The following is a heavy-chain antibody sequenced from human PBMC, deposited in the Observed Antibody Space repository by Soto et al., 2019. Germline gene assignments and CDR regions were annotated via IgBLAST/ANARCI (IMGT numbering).Heavy chain of an antibody. D-gene: IGHD6-19*01. CDR3: AHRRVRDSSGENFDS. J-gene: IGHJ4*02. CDR1: GFSINTNAVG. Sequence: KESGPALVKPTQTLTLTCTFSGFSINTNAVGVAWIRQPPGKALEWLALLYWDDDKRYSPSLKSRLTITTDTSKNQVVLTMTNMDPEDTATYYCAHRRVRDSSGENFDSWGQGTLVTVSS. CDR2: LYWDDDK. V-gene: IGHV2-5*02.